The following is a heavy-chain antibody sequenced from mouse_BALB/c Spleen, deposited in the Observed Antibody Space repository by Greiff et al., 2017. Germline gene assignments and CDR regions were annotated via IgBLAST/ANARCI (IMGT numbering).Heavy chain of an antibody. V-gene: IGHV14-3*02. CDR1: GFNIKDTY. CDR3: ARTRRLAY. J-gene: IGHJ3*01. Sequence: VQLKESGAELVKPGASVKLSCTASGFNIKDTYMHWVKQRPEQGLEWIGRIDPANGNTKYDPKFQGKATITADTSSNTAYLQLSSLTSEDTAVYYCARTRRLAYWGQGTLVTVSA. CDR2: IDPANGNT.